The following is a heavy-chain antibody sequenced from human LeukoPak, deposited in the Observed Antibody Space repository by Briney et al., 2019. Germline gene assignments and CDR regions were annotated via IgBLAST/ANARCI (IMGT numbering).Heavy chain of an antibody. CDR1: GGSISSYY. Sequence: PSETLSLTCTVSGGSISSYYWSWIRQPPGKGLEWIGEINHSGSTNYNPSLKSRVTISVDTSKSQFSLKLSSVTAADTAVYYCARTVAGYFDYWGQGTLVTVSS. J-gene: IGHJ4*02. CDR3: ARTVAGYFDY. CDR2: INHSGST. D-gene: IGHD6-19*01. V-gene: IGHV4-34*01.